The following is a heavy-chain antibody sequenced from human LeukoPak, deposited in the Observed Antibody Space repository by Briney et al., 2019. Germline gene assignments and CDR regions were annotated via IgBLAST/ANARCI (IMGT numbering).Heavy chain of an antibody. D-gene: IGHD3-3*01. J-gene: IGHJ6*02. V-gene: IGHV3-23*01. CDR3: AKDLSLEWLPPYGMDV. CDR2: ISGSGGST. CDR1: GFTFSSYA. Sequence: GGSLRLSCAASGFTFSSYAMSWVRQAPGKGLEWVSAISGSGGSTYYADSVKGRFTISRDNSKNTLYLQMNSLRAEDTAVYYCAKDLSLEWLPPYGMDVWGQGTTVTVSS.